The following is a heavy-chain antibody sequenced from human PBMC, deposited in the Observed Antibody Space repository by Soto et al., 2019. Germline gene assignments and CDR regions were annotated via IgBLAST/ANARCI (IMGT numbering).Heavy chain of an antibody. D-gene: IGHD3-22*01. Sequence: EVQLVESGGGLVQPGGSLRLSCAASGFTFDDYAMHWVRQAPGKGLEWVSGISWNSGSIGYADSVKGRFTISRDNAKNSLYLQMNSLRAEDTALYYCAKEQYYYDSSGYRPLGAFDIWGQGTMVTVSS. CDR3: AKEQYYYDSSGYRPLGAFDI. J-gene: IGHJ3*02. CDR2: ISWNSGSI. CDR1: GFTFDDYA. V-gene: IGHV3-9*01.